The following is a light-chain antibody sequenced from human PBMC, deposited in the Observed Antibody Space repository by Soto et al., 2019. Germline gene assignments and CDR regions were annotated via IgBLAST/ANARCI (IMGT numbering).Light chain of an antibody. J-gene: IGKJ1*01. CDR2: KAS. CDR3: QQYNSFTWT. V-gene: IGKV1-5*03. Sequence: DIQMTQSPSTLSASVGARVTITCRSSQSISSLLAWYQQKPGKAPKLLIYKASSLESGVPSRFSGSGSGTEFTLTISSLQPDDFATYYCQQYNSFTWTFGQGTKVEIK. CDR1: QSISSL.